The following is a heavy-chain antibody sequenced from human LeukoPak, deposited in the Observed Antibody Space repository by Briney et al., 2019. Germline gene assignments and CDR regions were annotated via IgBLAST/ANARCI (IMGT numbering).Heavy chain of an antibody. D-gene: IGHD5-18*01. Sequence: ASVKVSCKASGYTFTSYDINWVRQATGQGLEWMGWMNPNSGNTGYAQKFQGRVTMTRNTSISTAYMELSSLRSEDTAVYYCARGSSYGFSMPYWGQGTLVIVSS. CDR1: GYTFTSYD. CDR2: MNPNSGNT. J-gene: IGHJ4*02. CDR3: ARGSSYGFSMPY. V-gene: IGHV1-8*01.